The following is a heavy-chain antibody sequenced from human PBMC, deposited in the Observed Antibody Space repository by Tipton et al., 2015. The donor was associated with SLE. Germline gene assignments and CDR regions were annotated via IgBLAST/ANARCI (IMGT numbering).Heavy chain of an antibody. J-gene: IGHJ5*02. CDR2: INGGNGHT. CDR1: GYSFSNYA. Sequence: QSGAEVKKPGASVKVSCKASGYSFSNYAMHWVRQAPGQRLEWMGWINGGNGHTKYAQEFEGRVTLTRDAFASTAYMELSSLRSEDTAVYYCAREGCSSTSCYTWLDPWGQGTLVTVSS. CDR3: AREGCSSTSCYTWLDP. V-gene: IGHV1-3*01. D-gene: IGHD2-2*01.